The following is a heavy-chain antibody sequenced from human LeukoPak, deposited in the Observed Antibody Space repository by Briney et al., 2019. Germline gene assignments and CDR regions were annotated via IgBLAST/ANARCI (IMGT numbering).Heavy chain of an antibody. CDR2: MSSSGIS. J-gene: IGHJ4*02. CDR1: NGSISSDTYF. V-gene: IGHV4-61*02. CDR3: ARGVILWFGELLGGGFDY. D-gene: IGHD3-10*01. Sequence: SETLSLTCTVSNGSISSDTYFWSWIRQPAGKGLEWIGRMSSSGISTYSPSLKSRVTISIDTSRNQFSMNLSSVTAADTAVYYCARGVILWFGELLGGGFDYWGQGTLVTVSS.